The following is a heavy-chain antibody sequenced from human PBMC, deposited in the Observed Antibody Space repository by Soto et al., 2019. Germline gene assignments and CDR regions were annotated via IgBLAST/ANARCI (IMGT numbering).Heavy chain of an antibody. CDR2: IHYSGST. D-gene: IGHD2-8*01. J-gene: IGHJ4*02. V-gene: IGHV4-39*01. CDR3: ARHEGNGNVWPLDY. Sequence: QVQLLESGPGLVKPSETLSLTCTVSGDSIGTTHSYWAWIRQSPGKGLEWIGNIHYSGSTYYIPSLRSGVTLAVSTSTNQFSLRLTSVTAEDTAVYYCARHEGNGNVWPLDYWGQGILVTVSS. CDR1: GDSIGTTHSY.